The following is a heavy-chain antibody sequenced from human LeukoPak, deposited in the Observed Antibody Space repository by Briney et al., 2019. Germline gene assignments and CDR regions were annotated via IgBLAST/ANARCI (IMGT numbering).Heavy chain of an antibody. Sequence: PGASLRLSCAASGFTFSSYAMSWVRQAPGKGLEWVSAISGSGGSTYYADSVKGQFTISRDNSKNTLYLQMNSLRAEDTAVYYCAAHNYGSGSYFDYWGQGTLVTVSS. CDR1: GFTFSSYA. V-gene: IGHV3-23*01. J-gene: IGHJ4*02. CDR2: ISGSGGST. CDR3: AAHNYGSGSYFDY. D-gene: IGHD3-10*01.